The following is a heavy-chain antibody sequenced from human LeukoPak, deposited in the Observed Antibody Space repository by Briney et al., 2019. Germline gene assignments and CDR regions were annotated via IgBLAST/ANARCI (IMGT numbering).Heavy chain of an antibody. D-gene: IGHD1-1*01. CDR1: GGSISSSSYY. J-gene: IGHJ4*02. Sequence: SETLSLTCTVSGGSISSSSYYWGWIRHPPGKGLEWIGSIYYSGSTYYNPSLKSRVTISVDTSKNQFSLKLSSVTAADTAVYLCARAYNCIEQIVQWGQGTLVTVSS. V-gene: IGHV4-39*01. CDR2: IYYSGST. CDR3: ARAYNCIEQIVQ.